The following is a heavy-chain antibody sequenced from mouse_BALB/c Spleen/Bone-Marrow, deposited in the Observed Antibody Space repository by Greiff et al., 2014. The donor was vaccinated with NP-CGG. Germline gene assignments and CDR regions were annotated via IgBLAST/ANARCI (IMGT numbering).Heavy chain of an antibody. J-gene: IGHJ3*01. D-gene: IGHD3-3*01. V-gene: IGHV1-67*01. Sequence: QVQLQQSGPELARPGESVKISCKGSGYTFTDYAMHWVKQSHAKSLEWIGVITTYSVNAKYNQKFKGKATMTVDKSSSTAYLELARLTSEDSDIYYCARGGTGPFPYWGQGTLVTVSA. CDR3: ARGGTGPFPY. CDR1: GYTFTDYA. CDR2: ITTYSVNA.